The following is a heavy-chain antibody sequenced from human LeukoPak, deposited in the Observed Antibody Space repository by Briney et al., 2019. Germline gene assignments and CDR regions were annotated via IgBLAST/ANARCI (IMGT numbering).Heavy chain of an antibody. CDR1: GFTVSSYA. CDR3: AATAYSSSWTPYFDY. CDR2: ISGSGGST. V-gene: IGHV3-23*01. J-gene: IGHJ4*02. D-gene: IGHD6-13*01. Sequence: GGSLRLSCAPSGFTVSSYAMSWVRQAAGKWLGWVSAISGSGGSTYYAHCVKGRFTISRDNTKNTLYLQMNSLRAEDTAVYYFAATAYSSSWTPYFDYWGQGTLVTVSS.